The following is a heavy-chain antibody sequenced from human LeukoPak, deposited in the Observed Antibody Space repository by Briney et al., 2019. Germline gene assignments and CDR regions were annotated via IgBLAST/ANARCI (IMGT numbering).Heavy chain of an antibody. D-gene: IGHD3-10*01. V-gene: IGHV4-34*01. Sequence: ASETLSLTCAVYGGSFSGYYWSWIRQPPGKGLEWIGEINHSGSTNYNPSLKSRVTISVDTSKNQFSLKLSSVTAADTAVYYCARGRTMVRGVIKGKYFQHWGQGTLVTVSS. CDR2: INHSGST. CDR1: GGSFSGYY. CDR3: ARGRTMVRGVIKGKYFQH. J-gene: IGHJ1*01.